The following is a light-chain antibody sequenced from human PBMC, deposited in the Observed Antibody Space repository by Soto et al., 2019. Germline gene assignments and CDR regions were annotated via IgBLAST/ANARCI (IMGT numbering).Light chain of an antibody. CDR3: QQYDKWPRWT. V-gene: IGKV3-15*01. CDR2: GAS. J-gene: IGKJ1*01. CDR1: QSVSSN. Sequence: EIVMTHSPATLSVSPGESATLSCSASQSVSSNLAWYQQKPGQAPRLLIYGASTGATDVPDRFSGSGSGTEFTLTISSLQSEDFAVYYCQQYDKWPRWTFGQGTKVEI.